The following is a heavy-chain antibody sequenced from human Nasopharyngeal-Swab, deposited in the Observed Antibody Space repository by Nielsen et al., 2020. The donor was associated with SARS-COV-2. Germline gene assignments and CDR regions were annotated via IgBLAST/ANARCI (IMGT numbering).Heavy chain of an antibody. CDR1: GYTFTSYD. CDR2: MNPNSGNT. CDR3: AIQTNHYGLYYFDY. D-gene: IGHD3-10*01. J-gene: IGHJ4*02. Sequence: ASVKVSCKASGYTFTSYDINWVRQATGQGLEWMGWMNPNSGNTGYAQKFQGRVTMTRNTSISTAYMELSSLRSEDTAVYYCAIQTNHYGLYYFDYWGQGTLVTVSS. V-gene: IGHV1-8*01.